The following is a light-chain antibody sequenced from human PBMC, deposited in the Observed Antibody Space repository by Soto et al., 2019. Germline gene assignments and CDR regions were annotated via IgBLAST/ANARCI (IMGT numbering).Light chain of an antibody. V-gene: IGKV4-1*01. CDR3: QKHYSAPLT. CDR2: WAS. CDR1: QSVLSSSNNKNY. J-gene: IGKJ4*01. Sequence: SVLRQSPDSLAVSLGERATINCKCSQSVLSSSNNKNYLSWHQHKPGQHPKLLISWASTRESGVPDRFSGSGSGTDFTLTISSLQAEDVAVYYCQKHYSAPLTVGGGTKVDIK.